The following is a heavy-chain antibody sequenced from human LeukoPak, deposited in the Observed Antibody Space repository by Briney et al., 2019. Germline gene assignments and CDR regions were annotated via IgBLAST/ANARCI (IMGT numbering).Heavy chain of an antibody. CDR1: GFTFSSYA. D-gene: IGHD7-27*01. Sequence: PGRSLRLSCAASGFTFSSYAMHWVRQAPGKGLEWVAVISYDGSNKYYADSVKGRFTISRDNSKNTLYLQMNSLRAEDTAVYYCAKFADPGVWGQGTMVTVSS. J-gene: IGHJ3*01. V-gene: IGHV3-30-3*02. CDR3: AKFADPGV. CDR2: ISYDGSNK.